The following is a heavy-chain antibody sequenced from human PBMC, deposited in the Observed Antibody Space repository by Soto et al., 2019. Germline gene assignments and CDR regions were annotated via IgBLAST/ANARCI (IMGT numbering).Heavy chain of an antibody. CDR2: MNPNSGNT. Sequence: RASVKVSCKASGYTFTSYDINWVRQATGQGLEWMGWMNPNSGNTGYAQKFQGRVTMTRNTSISTAYMELSSLRSEDTAVYYCARVGYSSGWDEDHDAFDIWGQGTMVTVSS. CDR3: ARVGYSSGWDEDHDAFDI. D-gene: IGHD6-19*01. J-gene: IGHJ3*02. V-gene: IGHV1-8*01. CDR1: GYTFTSYD.